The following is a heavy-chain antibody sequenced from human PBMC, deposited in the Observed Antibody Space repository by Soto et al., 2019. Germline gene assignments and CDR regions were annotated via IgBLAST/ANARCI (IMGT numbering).Heavy chain of an antibody. D-gene: IGHD1-1*01. Sequence: QVHLVESGGGVVQPGMSLRLSCAASGFIFRNYGMQWVRQAPGKGLEWVAIIWYDGSNYYYGDSVKGRFTISRDNSKNTLFLQMNSLRAEDTAVYYCATVRGTGGSYWYFDHWGRGTLVTVTS. V-gene: IGHV3-33*01. J-gene: IGHJ2*01. CDR1: GFIFRNYG. CDR3: ATVRGTGGSYWYFDH. CDR2: IWYDGSNY.